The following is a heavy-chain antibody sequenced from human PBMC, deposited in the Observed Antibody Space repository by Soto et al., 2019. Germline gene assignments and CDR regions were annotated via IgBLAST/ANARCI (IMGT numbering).Heavy chain of an antibody. D-gene: IGHD5-18*01. CDR1: GYSFTSYW. V-gene: IGHV5-10-1*04. Sequence: GESLKISCKGSGYSFTSYWIAWVRQMPGKGLEWMGRIDPSDSYTNYSPSFQGQVTISADKSITTAYLQWSSLKASDTAIYYCAKTGGYSSRNWFDPWGQGTLVTAPQ. CDR3: AKTGGYSSRNWFDP. CDR2: IDPSDSYT. J-gene: IGHJ5*02.